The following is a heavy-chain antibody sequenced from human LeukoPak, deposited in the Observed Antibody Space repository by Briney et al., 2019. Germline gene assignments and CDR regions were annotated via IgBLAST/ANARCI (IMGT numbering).Heavy chain of an antibody. V-gene: IGHV3-33*03. J-gene: IGHJ5*02. CDR3: ARRGSGTYNFDP. CDR1: GFTFSTYG. CDR2: IWSDASEK. Sequence: GRSLRLSCAASGFTFSTYGMPWVRQAPGREPNWVAIIWSDASEKYYGDSVKGRFTISRDNSNNTVSLQMNSLRAEDTAVYYCARRGSGTYNFDPWGQGTLVTVSS. D-gene: IGHD1-26*01.